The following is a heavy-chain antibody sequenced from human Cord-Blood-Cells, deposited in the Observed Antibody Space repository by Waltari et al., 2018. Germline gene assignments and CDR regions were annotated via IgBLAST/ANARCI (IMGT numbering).Heavy chain of an antibody. V-gene: IGHV1-69*01. J-gene: IGHJ4*02. CDR3: ARKDQYYYDSSGYYYY. CDR1: GGTFSSYA. CDR2: IIPIFGTA. Sequence: QVQLVQSGAEVTKPGSSVKVSCKASGGTFSSYATSWVRQAPGQGLEWMGGIIPIFGTANYAQKFQGRVTITADESTSTAYMELSSLRSEDTAVYYCARKDQYYYDSSGYYYYWGQGTLVTVSS. D-gene: IGHD3-22*01.